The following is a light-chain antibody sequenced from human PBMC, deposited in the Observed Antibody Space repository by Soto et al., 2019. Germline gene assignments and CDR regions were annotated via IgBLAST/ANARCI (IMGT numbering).Light chain of an antibody. CDR1: QAINNY. CDR3: QQSAKIPRT. V-gene: IGKV1-39*01. Sequence: DIQMTQSPSSQSASVGDRVTITCRASQAINNYVSWYQQRPGQAPKSLIYAASTLQSGVPSRFSGSGSGTDFTLTINSLQPGDSAIYYCQQSAKIPRTFDQGTSVEI. CDR2: AAS. J-gene: IGKJ1*01.